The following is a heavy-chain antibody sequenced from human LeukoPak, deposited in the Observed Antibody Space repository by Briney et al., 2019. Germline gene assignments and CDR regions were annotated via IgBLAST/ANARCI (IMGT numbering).Heavy chain of an antibody. CDR2: INWNGGST. J-gene: IGHJ4*02. CDR1: GFTFSSYG. V-gene: IGHV3-20*04. CDR3: ASGGIYYGAAFDF. Sequence: GGSLRLSCAASGFTFSSYGMSWVRQAPGKGLEWVSGINWNGGSTGYADSVKGRFTISRDNAKNSLYLQMNSLKAEDTALYYCASGGIYYGAAFDFWGQGTLVTVSS. D-gene: IGHD1-26*01.